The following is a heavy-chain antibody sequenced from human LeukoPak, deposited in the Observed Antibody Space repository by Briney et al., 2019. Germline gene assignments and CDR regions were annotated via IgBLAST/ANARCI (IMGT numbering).Heavy chain of an antibody. Sequence: PGGSLRLSCAAFSNYAMSWVRQAPGKGLEWVSAISGSGGSTYYADSVKGRFTISRDNSKNTLYLQMNSLRAEDTAVYYCAKDKHSKYYYYYMDVWGKGTTVTVS. CDR2: ISGSGGST. D-gene: IGHD4-11*01. CDR3: AKDKHSKYYYYYMDV. V-gene: IGHV3-23*01. J-gene: IGHJ6*03. CDR1: SNYA.